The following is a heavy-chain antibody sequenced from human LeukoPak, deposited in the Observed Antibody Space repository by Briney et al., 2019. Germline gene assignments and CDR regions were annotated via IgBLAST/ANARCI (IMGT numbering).Heavy chain of an antibody. CDR1: GYTFTGYY. CDR3: ARLIAAAGTYSIIHDAFDI. J-gene: IGHJ3*02. V-gene: IGHV1-2*02. Sequence: ASVKVSCKASGYTFTGYYMHWVRQAPGQGLEWMGWINPNSGGTNYAQKFQGRVTMTRDTSISTAYMEMSRLRYDDTAVYYCARLIAAAGTYSIIHDAFDIWGQGTMVTVSS. CDR2: INPNSGGT. D-gene: IGHD6-13*01.